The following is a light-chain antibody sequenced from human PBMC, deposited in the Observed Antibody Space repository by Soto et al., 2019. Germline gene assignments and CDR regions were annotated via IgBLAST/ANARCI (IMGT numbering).Light chain of an antibody. V-gene: IGKV3-20*01. CDR2: GAS. CDR1: QSVSSSY. CDR3: QQYGNSWT. J-gene: IGKJ1*01. Sequence: EIVLTQSPGTLSLSPGERATLSCRASQSVSSSYLAWYQQKPGQAPRLLIYGASSRATGIPDRFSGSGSGTDFTLTISRLEPDDFAVYYCQQYGNSWTFGQGTKVDIK.